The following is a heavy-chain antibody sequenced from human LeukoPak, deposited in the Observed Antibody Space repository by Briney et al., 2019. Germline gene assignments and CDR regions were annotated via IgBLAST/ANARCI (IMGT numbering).Heavy chain of an antibody. CDR1: GYTLTELS. CDR2: ISAYNGNT. Sequence: ASVKVSCKVSGYTLTELSMHWVRQAPGQGLEWMGWISAYNGNTNYAQKLQGRVTMTTDTSTSTAYMELRSLRSDDTAVYYCARIKGHPAHWIDYWGQGTLVTVSS. D-gene: IGHD1-1*01. J-gene: IGHJ4*02. CDR3: ARIKGHPAHWIDY. V-gene: IGHV1-18*01.